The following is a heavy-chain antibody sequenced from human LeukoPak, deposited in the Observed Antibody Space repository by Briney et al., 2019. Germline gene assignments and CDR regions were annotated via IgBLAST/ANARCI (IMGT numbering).Heavy chain of an antibody. J-gene: IGHJ5*02. D-gene: IGHD1-26*01. CDR1: GYSFTSYY. CDR3: ARDNSVGETAWWFDP. CDR2: INPSGSSA. V-gene: IGHV1-46*01. Sequence: GASVKVSCKASGYSFTSYYMHWVRQAPGQGLEWMGFINPSGSSAAYAQKFQGRLTMTRDMFTSTVYMELTSLTSDDTAVYYCARDNSVGETAWWFDPWGQGTLVTVSS.